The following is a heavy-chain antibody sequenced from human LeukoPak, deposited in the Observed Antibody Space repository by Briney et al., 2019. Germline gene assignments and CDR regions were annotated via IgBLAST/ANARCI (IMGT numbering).Heavy chain of an antibody. CDR2: ISSSGSTI. J-gene: IGHJ4*02. Sequence: PGGSLRLSCAAPGFTFSSFETNWVRQAPGKGLEWVSYISSSGSTIYHADSVKGRFTISRDNAKNSLYLQMNSLRAEDTAVYYCARVAGSGSYCDYWGQGTLVTVSS. D-gene: IGHD3-10*01. V-gene: IGHV3-48*03. CDR3: ARVAGSGSYCDY. CDR1: GFTFSSFE.